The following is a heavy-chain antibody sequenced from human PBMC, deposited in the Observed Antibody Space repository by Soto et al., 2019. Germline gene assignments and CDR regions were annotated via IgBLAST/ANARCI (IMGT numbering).Heavy chain of an antibody. D-gene: IGHD6-13*01. J-gene: IGHJ4*02. CDR2: ISVYNGNT. CDR3: ARVLYTTSWTGVDY. Sequence: ASVKVSCKASGYTFTSYGISWVRQAPGQGLEWMGWISVYNGNTNYAQKLQGRVTMTTDISTSTAYMELRSLRSDDTAVYYCARVLYTTSWTGVDYWGQGTLVTVSS. V-gene: IGHV1-18*01. CDR1: GYTFTSYG.